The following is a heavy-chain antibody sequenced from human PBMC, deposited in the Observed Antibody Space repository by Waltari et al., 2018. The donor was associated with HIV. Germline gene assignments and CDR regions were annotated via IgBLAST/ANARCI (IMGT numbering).Heavy chain of an antibody. V-gene: IGHV4-39*01. CDR2: IYYSGST. CDR3: ANLYSSIWYSGDFDY. J-gene: IGHJ4*02. Sequence: QLQLQESGPGLVKPSETLSLTCTVSGGSISSSSYYWGWIRQPPGRGLGWIGSIYYSGSTDSNPSLKSRVTISVDTSKNQFSRKLSSVTAADTAVYYCANLYSSIWYSGDFDYWGQGTLVTVSS. CDR1: GGSISSSSYY. D-gene: IGHD6-13*01.